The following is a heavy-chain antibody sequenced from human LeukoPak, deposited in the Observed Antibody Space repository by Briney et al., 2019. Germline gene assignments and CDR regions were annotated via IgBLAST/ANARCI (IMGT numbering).Heavy chain of an antibody. CDR1: GGSISSYY. J-gene: IGHJ6*02. V-gene: IGHV4-59*08. CDR2: IYYSGST. CDR3: ARAPGIAAAYYHGMDI. D-gene: IGHD6-13*01. Sequence: PSETLSLTCTVSGGSISSYYWSWIRQPPGKGLEWIGYIYYSGSTNYNPSLKSRVTISVDTSKNQFSLKLSSVTAADTAVYYCARAPGIAAAYYHGMDIWGQGTTVTVSS.